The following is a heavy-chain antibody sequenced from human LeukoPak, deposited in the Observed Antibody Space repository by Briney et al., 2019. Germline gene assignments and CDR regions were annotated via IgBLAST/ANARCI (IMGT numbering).Heavy chain of an antibody. D-gene: IGHD5-24*01. CDR2: IIPILGIA. V-gene: IGHV1-69*04. CDR3: ASSNVEMATIRKGYYFDC. J-gene: IGHJ4*02. CDR1: GGTFSSYA. Sequence: SVKVSCKASGGTFSSYAISWVRQAPGQGLEWMGRIIPILGIANYAQKFQGRVTITADKSTSTAYMELSSLRSEDTAVYYCASSNVEMATIRKGYYFDCWGQGTLVTVSS.